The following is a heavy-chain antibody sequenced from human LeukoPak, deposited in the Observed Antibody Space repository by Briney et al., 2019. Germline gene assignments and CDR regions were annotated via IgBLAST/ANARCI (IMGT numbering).Heavy chain of an antibody. CDR1: GGSISSGGYY. CDR3: ARALTPYYYDSSGYYFDY. J-gene: IGHJ4*02. Sequence: SETLSLTCTVSGGSISSGGYYWSWIRQHPGKGLEWIGYIYYSGSTYYNPSLKSRVTISVDMSKNQFSLKLSSVTAADTAVYYCARALTPYYYDSSGYYFDYWGQGTLVTVSS. V-gene: IGHV4-31*03. D-gene: IGHD3-22*01. CDR2: IYYSGST.